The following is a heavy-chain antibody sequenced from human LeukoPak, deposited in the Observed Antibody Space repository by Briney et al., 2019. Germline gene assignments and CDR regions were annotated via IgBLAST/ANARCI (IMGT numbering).Heavy chain of an antibody. D-gene: IGHD4-17*01. V-gene: IGHV4-38-2*01. J-gene: IGHJ4*02. CDR2: IYHSGST. CDR1: GYSISSGDY. Sequence: SETLSLTCAVSGYSISSGDYWGWIRQPPGKGLEWIGSIYHSGSTYYNPSLKSRVTISVDTSKNQFSLKLSSVTAADTAVYYCASLTTWVDYWGQGTLVTVSS. CDR3: ASLTTWVDY.